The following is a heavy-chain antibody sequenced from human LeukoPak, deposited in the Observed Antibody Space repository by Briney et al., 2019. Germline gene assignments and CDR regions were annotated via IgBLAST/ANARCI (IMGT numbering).Heavy chain of an antibody. D-gene: IGHD1-26*01. CDR1: GGSISSYY. CDR2: IYYSGGT. Sequence: SETLSLTCTVSGGSISSYYWSWIRQPPGKGLEWIGYIYYSGGTNYNPSLKSRVTISVDTSKNQFSLKLSSATAADTAVYYCARHAAEWELQIDYWGQGTLVTVSS. V-gene: IGHV4-59*08. CDR3: ARHAAEWELQIDY. J-gene: IGHJ4*02.